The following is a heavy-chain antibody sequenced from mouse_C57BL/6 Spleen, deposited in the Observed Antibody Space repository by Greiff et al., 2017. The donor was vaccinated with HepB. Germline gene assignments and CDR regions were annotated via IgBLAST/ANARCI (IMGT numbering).Heavy chain of an antibody. CDR3: AREAPITTVVATDFDY. CDR2: IYPGSGST. V-gene: IGHV1-55*01. CDR1: GYTFTSYW. J-gene: IGHJ2*01. D-gene: IGHD1-1*01. Sequence: VQLQQPGAELVKPGASVKMSCKASGYTFTSYWITWVKQRPGQGLEWIGDIYPGSGSTNYNEKFKSKATLTVDTSSSTAYMQLSSLTSEDSAVYYCAREAPITTVVATDFDYWGQGTTLTVSS.